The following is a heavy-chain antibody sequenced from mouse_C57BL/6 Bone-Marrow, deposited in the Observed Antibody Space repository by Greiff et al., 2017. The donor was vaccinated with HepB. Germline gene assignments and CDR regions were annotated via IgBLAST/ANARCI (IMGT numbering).Heavy chain of an antibody. D-gene: IGHD2-4*01. CDR2: ISSGSSTI. J-gene: IGHJ3*01. Sequence: EVKLVESGGGLVKPGGSLKLSCAASGFTFSDYGMHWVRQAPEKALEWVAYISSGSSTIYYADTVKGRFTISRDNAKNTLFLQMTSLRSEDTAMYYCSRGDYAAYWGQGTLVTVSA. CDR1: GFTFSDYG. V-gene: IGHV5-17*01. CDR3: SRGDYAAY.